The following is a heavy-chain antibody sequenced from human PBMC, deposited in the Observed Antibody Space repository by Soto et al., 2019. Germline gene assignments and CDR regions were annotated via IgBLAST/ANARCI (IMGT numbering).Heavy chain of an antibody. V-gene: IGHV4-30-4*01. CDR1: GGSISSGDYY. CDR3: ARAVDDCGGACSSPLGSFDP. Sequence: PSETLSLTCTVSGGSISSGDYYWSWIRQPPGKGLEWIGNIHYSGSTYYNPSHKSRVIISVDTSKNQFSLWLSSVTAADTAMYYCARAVDDCGGACSSPLGSFDPWGQGTQVTVSS. CDR2: IHYSGST. J-gene: IGHJ5*02. D-gene: IGHD2-21*01.